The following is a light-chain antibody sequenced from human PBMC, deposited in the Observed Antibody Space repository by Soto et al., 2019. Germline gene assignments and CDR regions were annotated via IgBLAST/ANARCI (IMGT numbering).Light chain of an antibody. CDR3: QSYDSSLSVYVV. V-gene: IGLV1-40*01. CDR1: SSNIGAGYD. Sequence: QTVVTQPPSVSGAPGQRVTISCTGSSSNIGAGYDVHWYQQLPGTAPKLIIYDNINRPSGVPDRFSGSKSGTSASLAITGLQAEDEADYYCQSYDSSLSVYVVFGGGTKVTVL. J-gene: IGLJ2*01. CDR2: DNI.